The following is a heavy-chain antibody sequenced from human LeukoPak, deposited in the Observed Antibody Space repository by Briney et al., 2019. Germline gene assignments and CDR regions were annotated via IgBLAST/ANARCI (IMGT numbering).Heavy chain of an antibody. J-gene: IGHJ3*02. V-gene: IGHV7-4-1*02. D-gene: IGHD2-2*01. CDR2: INTNTGNP. CDR1: GYTFTSYA. Sequence: ASVKVSCKASGYTFTSYAMNWVRQAPGQGLEWMGWINTNTGNPTYAQGFTGRFVFSLDTSVSTAYLQISSLKAEDTAVYYCASGDIVVVPAAILDAFDIWGQGTMVTVSS. CDR3: ASGDIVVVPAAILDAFDI.